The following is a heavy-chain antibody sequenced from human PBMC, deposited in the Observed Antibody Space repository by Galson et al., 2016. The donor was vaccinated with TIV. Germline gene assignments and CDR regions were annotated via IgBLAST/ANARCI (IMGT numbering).Heavy chain of an antibody. CDR1: GGSMRDSY. V-gene: IGHV4-59*01. CDR3: ARDIGGYDFDY. D-gene: IGHD5-12*01. Sequence: SETLSLTCTVSGGSMRDSYWSWIRQTPGKGLEWIGYVYYTGGTKYNPSLKSRVTISVDTSKHQFSLRLSSVTAADTAMYYCARDIGGYDFDYWGQGTLVAVSS. J-gene: IGHJ4*02. CDR2: VYYTGGT.